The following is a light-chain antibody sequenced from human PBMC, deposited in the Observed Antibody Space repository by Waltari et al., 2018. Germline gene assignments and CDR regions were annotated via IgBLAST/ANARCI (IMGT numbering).Light chain of an antibody. CDR2: DTS. CDR3: QQRSNWPPG. CDR1: QSHSNY. J-gene: IGKJ4*02. V-gene: IGKV3-11*01. Sequence: EIVLTQSPATLSLSPGERATLSCRASQSHSNYLAWYQQKPGQAPRLLIYDTSNRATGIPARFSGSGSGTDFTLTISSLEPEDFAVYYCQQRSNWPPGFGGGTKVEIK.